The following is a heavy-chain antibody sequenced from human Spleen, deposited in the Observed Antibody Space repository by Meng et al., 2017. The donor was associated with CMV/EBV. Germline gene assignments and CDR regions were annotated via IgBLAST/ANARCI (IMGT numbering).Heavy chain of an antibody. CDR1: GGSFSGYY. Sequence: GSLRLSCAVYGGSFSGYYLSWIRQSPGKGLEWIGSIYYSGSTYYNPSLKSRVTISVDTSKNQFSLKLSSVTAADTAVYYCARGRKEATYYFDYWGQGTLVTVSS. D-gene: IGHD1-26*01. J-gene: IGHJ4*02. CDR2: IYYSGST. V-gene: IGHV4-34*01. CDR3: ARGRKEATYYFDY.